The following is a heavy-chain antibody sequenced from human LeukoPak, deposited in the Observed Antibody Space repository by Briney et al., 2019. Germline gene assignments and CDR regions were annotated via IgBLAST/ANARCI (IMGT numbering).Heavy chain of an antibody. J-gene: IGHJ6*02. V-gene: IGHV1-46*01. CDR2: INPSGGST. Sequence: GASVKASCKASGYTFTSYYMHWVRQAPGQGLEWMGIINPSGGSTSYAQKFQGRVTMTRDTSTSTVYMELSSLRSEDTAVYYCARDPASRALVPAARYGMDVWGRGTTATVSS. D-gene: IGHD2-2*01. CDR3: ARDPASRALVPAARYGMDV. CDR1: GYTFTSYY.